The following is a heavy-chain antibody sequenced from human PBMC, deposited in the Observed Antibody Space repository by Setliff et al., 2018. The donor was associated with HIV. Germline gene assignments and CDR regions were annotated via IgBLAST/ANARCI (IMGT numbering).Heavy chain of an antibody. D-gene: IGHD6-13*01. CDR1: GGTFSSYA. CDR3: ATNREQLTMTYYYYYMDV. V-gene: IGHV1-69*13. CDR2: IIPIFGTT. Sequence: GASVKVSCKASGGTFSSYAISWVRRAPGQGPEWMGAIIPIFGTTKYGQRFQGRVTITADASTSTAYMELSSLRSEDTAVYYCATNREQLTMTYYYYYMDVGGKGTTVTVSS. J-gene: IGHJ6*03.